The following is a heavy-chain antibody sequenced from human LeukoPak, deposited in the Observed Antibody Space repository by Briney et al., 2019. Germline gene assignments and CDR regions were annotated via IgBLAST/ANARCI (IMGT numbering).Heavy chain of an antibody. D-gene: IGHD3-10*01. V-gene: IGHV4-39*07. CDR2: IYYSGST. CDR3: ARLRITMVRGVKRSNWFDP. CDR1: GGSISSSSYY. Sequence: SETLSLTCTVSGGSISSSSYYWGWIRQPPGKGLEWIGSIYYSGSTYYNPSLKSRVTISVDTSKNQFSLKLSSVTAADTAVYYCARLRITMVRGVKRSNWFDPWGQGTLVTVSS. J-gene: IGHJ5*02.